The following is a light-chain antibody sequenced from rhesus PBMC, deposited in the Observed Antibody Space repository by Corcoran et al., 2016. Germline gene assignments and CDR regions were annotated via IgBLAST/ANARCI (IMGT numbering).Light chain of an antibody. J-gene: IGKJ4*01. CDR2: GAS. Sequence: EIVMTQSPATLSLSPGERATLSCRASQSVSSSLAWYQQKPGQAPGLLIYGASSRAAVIPDRFSGRGSGTDFTLTISSLEPEEVAVYYCLQHSNWPLTFGGGTKVELK. V-gene: IGKV3-24*01. CDR3: LQHSNWPLT. CDR1: QSVSSS.